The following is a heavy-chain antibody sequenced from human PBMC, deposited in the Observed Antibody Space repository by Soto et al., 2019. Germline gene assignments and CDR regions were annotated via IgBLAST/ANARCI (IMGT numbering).Heavy chain of an antibody. CDR2: ISGSGGST. V-gene: IGHV3-23*01. CDR1: GFTFSSYA. Sequence: PGGSLRLSCAASGFTFSSYAMSWVRQAPGKGLEWVSAISGSGGSTYYADSVKGRFTISRDNSKNTLYLQMNSPRAEDTAVYYCAKHSTIFGVVKSDYFDYWGQGTLVTVSS. J-gene: IGHJ4*02. D-gene: IGHD3-3*01. CDR3: AKHSTIFGVVKSDYFDY.